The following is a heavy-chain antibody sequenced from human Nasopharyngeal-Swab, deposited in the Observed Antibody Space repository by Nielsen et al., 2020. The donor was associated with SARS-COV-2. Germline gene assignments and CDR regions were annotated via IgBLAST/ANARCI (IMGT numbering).Heavy chain of an antibody. J-gene: IGHJ4*02. Sequence: WIRQPPGKGLEWVANIKQDGSEKYYADSVKGRFTISRDNSKNTLYLQMNSLRAEDTAVYYCAKGVRYGDYVFDYWGQGTLVTVSS. CDR3: AKGVRYGDYVFDY. D-gene: IGHD4-17*01. V-gene: IGHV3-7*03. CDR2: IKQDGSEK.